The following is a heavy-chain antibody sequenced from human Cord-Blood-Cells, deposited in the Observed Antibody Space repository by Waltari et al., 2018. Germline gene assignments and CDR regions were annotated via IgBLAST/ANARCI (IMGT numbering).Heavy chain of an antibody. CDR2: INPNSGGT. CDR1: GYTFTGYY. J-gene: IGHJ3*02. CDR3: AREVGSYDAFDI. V-gene: IGHV1-2*04. Sequence: QVPLVQSGAEVKKPGASAKVACQPAGYTFTGYYMHWVRQAPGQGLEWMGWINPNSGGTNYAQKFQGWVTMTRDTSISTAYMELSRLRSDDTAVYYCAREVGSYDAFDIWGQGTMVTVSS. D-gene: IGHD1-26*01.